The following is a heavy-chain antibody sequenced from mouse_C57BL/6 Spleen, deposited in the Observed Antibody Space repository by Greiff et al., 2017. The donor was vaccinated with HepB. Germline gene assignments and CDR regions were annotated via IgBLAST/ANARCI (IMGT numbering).Heavy chain of an antibody. CDR1: GYSFTGYY. V-gene: IGHV1-42*01. CDR3: ARSRLDWDY. CDR2: INPSTGGT. Sequence: VQLQQSGPELVKPGASVKISCKASGYSFTGYYMNWVKQSPEKSLEWIGEINPSTGGTTYNQKFKAKATLTVDKSSSTAYMQLKSLTSEDSAVYYCARSRLDWDYWGQGTTLTVSS. J-gene: IGHJ2*01. D-gene: IGHD2-12*01.